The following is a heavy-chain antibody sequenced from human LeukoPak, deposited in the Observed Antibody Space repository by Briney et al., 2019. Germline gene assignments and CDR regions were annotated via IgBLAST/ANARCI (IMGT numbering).Heavy chain of an antibody. D-gene: IGHD1-26*01. CDR1: GFTLSSYW. Sequence: GGSLRLSCAASGFTLSSYWMNWVRQAPGKGLEWVANIKQDGSVKNYVDSVKGRFTISRDNAKNSLYPQMNSLRAEDTAVYYCARDPVGAPYYDYWGQGTLVTVSS. V-gene: IGHV3-7*01. CDR3: ARDPVGAPYYDY. J-gene: IGHJ4*02. CDR2: IKQDGSVK.